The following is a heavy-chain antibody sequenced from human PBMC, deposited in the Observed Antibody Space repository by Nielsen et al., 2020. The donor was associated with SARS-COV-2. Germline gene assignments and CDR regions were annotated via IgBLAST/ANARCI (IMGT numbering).Heavy chain of an antibody. Sequence: GGSLRLSCAASGFTFSSYSMNWVRQAPGKGLEWVSYISSSSSTIYYADSVKGRFTISRDNAKNSLYLQMNSLRDEDTAVYYCARDTGYNWNYEGWFDPWGQGTLVTVPS. CDR1: GFTFSSYS. CDR2: ISSSSSTI. J-gene: IGHJ5*02. CDR3: ARDTGYNWNYEGWFDP. D-gene: IGHD1-7*01. V-gene: IGHV3-48*02.